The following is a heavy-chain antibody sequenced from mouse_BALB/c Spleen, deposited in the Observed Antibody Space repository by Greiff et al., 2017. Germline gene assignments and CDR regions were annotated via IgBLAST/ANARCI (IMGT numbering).Heavy chain of an antibody. D-gene: IGHD2-1*01. CDR1: GFTFSSYA. CDR3: ARRSPYGKGYAMDY. Sequence: DVMLVESGGGLVKPGGSLKLSCAASGFTFSSYAMSWVRQTPEKRLEWVASISSGGSTYYPDSVKGRFTISRDNARNILYLQMSSLRSEDTAMYYCARRSPYGKGYAMDYWGQGTSVTVSS. V-gene: IGHV5-6-5*01. J-gene: IGHJ4*01. CDR2: ISSGGST.